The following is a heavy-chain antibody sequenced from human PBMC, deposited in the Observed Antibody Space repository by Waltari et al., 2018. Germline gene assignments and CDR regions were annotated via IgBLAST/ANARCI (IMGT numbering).Heavy chain of an antibody. CDR2: INPNSGVT. V-gene: IGHV1-2*02. CDR3: AAVIRPGRTLPWGY. CDR1: GYTFSDYF. J-gene: IGHJ4*02. Sequence: QVQLVQSGAEVKDPGASVKVSCKASGYTFSDYFINWVRQAPGQGLEWMGWINPNSGVTKYAQSFQGRFTMPRDTSINTVYMELSILRSDDTALYYCAAVIRPGRTLPWGYWGQGTLVTVSS. D-gene: IGHD7-27*01.